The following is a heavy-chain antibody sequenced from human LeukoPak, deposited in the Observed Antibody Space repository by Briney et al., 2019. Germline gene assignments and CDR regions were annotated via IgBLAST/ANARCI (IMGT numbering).Heavy chain of an antibody. Sequence: GGSLRLSCAASGFTFSGSAMHWVRQASGKGLEWVGRIRSKANSYATAYAASVKGGFTISRDDSKNTAYLQMNSLKTEDTAVYYCTRSKGSGYLIDWGQGTLVTVSS. CDR2: IRSKANSYAT. CDR3: TRSKGSGYLID. J-gene: IGHJ4*02. CDR1: GFTFSGSA. V-gene: IGHV3-73*01. D-gene: IGHD3-3*01.